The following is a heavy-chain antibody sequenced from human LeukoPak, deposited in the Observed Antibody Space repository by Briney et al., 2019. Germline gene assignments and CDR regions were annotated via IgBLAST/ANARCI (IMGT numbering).Heavy chain of an antibody. CDR2: TSAYNGNT. CDR3: ARDPGRGYCSSTSCYPWFDP. Sequence: ASVKVSCKASGYTFTSYGISWVRQAPGQGLEWMGWTSAYNGNTNYAQKLQGRVTMTTDTSTSTAYMELRSLRSDDTAVYYCARDPGRGYCSSTSCYPWFDPWGQGTLVTVSS. CDR1: GYTFTSYG. V-gene: IGHV1-18*01. J-gene: IGHJ5*02. D-gene: IGHD2-2*01.